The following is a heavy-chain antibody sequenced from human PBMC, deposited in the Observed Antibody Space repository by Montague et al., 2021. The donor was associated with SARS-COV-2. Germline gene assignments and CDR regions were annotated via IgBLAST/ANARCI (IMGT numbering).Heavy chain of an antibody. CDR2: IYYSGST. CDR1: GGSISSYY. V-gene: IGHV4-59*01. CDR3: ARYTRQIRLIVFDYGMDV. D-gene: IGHD4-17*01. Sequence: SETLSLTCTVSGGSISSYYWSWIRQPPGKGLEWIGYIYYSGSTNYNPSLKSRVTISVDTSKNQFSLKLSSVTAADTAVYYCARYTRQIRLIVFDYGMDVWGQGITVTVSS. J-gene: IGHJ6*02.